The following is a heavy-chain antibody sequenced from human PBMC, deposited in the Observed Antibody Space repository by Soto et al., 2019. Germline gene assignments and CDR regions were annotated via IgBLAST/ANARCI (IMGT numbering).Heavy chain of an antibody. D-gene: IGHD2-21*01. CDR2: INEDGSEK. V-gene: IGHV3-7*01. J-gene: IGHJ4*02. Sequence: EVQLAESGGGLVQPGGSLRLSCAASGFTFYNTWMSWVRQAPGKGLEWVANINEDGSEKKYVDSVKGRFTISRDDAQNSVFLQRKIPTVEDTAVYYGARFATLCYWGQGILFTVSS. CDR3: ARFATLCY. CDR1: GFTFYNTW.